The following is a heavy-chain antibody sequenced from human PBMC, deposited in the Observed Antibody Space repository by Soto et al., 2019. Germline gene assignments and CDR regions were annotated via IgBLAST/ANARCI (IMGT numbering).Heavy chain of an antibody. CDR3: ARANYNWNDVGRYYYYYGMDV. CDR2: IYYSGST. D-gene: IGHD1-20*01. Sequence: SETLSLTCTVSGGSISSYYWSWIRQPPGKGLEWIGYIYYSGSTNYNPSLKSRVTISVDTSKNQFSLKLSSVTAADTAVYYCARANYNWNDVGRYYYYYGMDVWGQGTTVTVSS. V-gene: IGHV4-59*01. CDR1: GGSISSYY. J-gene: IGHJ6*02.